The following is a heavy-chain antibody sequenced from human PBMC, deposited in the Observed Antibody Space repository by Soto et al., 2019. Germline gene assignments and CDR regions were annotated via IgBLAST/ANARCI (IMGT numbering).Heavy chain of an antibody. CDR2: IYHSGST. Sequence: QVQLQESGPGLVKTSGTLSLTCAVSGGSISSSNWWSWVRQPPGKGLEWIGEIYHSGSTNYNPSLKSRVTISVDKSKNQFSLKLSSVTAADTAVYYCARGPDIVVVVAATSGGWFDPWGQGTLVTVSS. CDR1: GGSISSSNW. J-gene: IGHJ5*02. D-gene: IGHD2-15*01. V-gene: IGHV4-4*02. CDR3: ARGPDIVVVVAATSGGWFDP.